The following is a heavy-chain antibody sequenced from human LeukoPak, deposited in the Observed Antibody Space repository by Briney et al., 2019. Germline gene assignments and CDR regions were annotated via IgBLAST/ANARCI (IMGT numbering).Heavy chain of an antibody. Sequence: SQTLSLTCTVSGGSISSGDYYWSWIRQPPGKGLEWIGYIYYSGSTYYNPSLKSRVTLSVDTSKNQFSLKLSSVTAADTAVYYCARAKDCSGGSCYSWSWFDPWGQGTLVTVSS. V-gene: IGHV4-30-4*08. CDR2: IYYSGST. J-gene: IGHJ5*02. CDR3: ARAKDCSGGSCYSWSWFDP. D-gene: IGHD2-15*01. CDR1: GGSISSGDYY.